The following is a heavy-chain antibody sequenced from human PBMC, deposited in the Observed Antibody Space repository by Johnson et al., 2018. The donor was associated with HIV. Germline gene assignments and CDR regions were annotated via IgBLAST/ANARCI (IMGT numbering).Heavy chain of an antibody. Sequence: QVQLMESGGGVVQPGGSLRLSCAASGFTFSSYGMHWVRQAPGKGLEWVAFIRYDGSNKYYADSVKGRVTISRDNSKNTLYLQMNSLRAGDTAVYYCARDGVYSSPHDAFDIWGQGTVVTVSS. CDR3: ARDGVYSSPHDAFDI. CDR2: IRYDGSNK. CDR1: GFTFSSYG. D-gene: IGHD6-13*01. V-gene: IGHV3-30*02. J-gene: IGHJ3*02.